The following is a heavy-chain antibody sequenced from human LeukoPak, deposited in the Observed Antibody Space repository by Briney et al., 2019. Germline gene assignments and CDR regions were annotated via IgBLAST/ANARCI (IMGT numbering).Heavy chain of an antibody. D-gene: IGHD2-15*01. V-gene: IGHV3-9*01. J-gene: IGHJ3*01. CDR3: ARATDCSGGSCYSGAGYDAFNL. CDR2: ISWNSANI. Sequence: GRSLRLSCAASGFTFDNYAMHWVRQGPGKGLEWVSGISWNSANIAYADSLKGRSTISRDNAKNSLYLQMSSLRPEDTALYYCARATDCSGGSCYSGAGYDAFNLWGRGTMVTVSS. CDR1: GFTFDNYA.